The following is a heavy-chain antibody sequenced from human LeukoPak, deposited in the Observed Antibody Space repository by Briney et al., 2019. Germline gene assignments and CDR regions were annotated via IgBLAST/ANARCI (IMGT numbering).Heavy chain of an antibody. Sequence: GASVKVSCKASGYTFTGYYMHWVRQAPGQGLEWMGWNNPNSGGTNYAQKFQGRVTMTRDTSISTAYMELSRLRSDDTAVYYCARDQYYYDSSASDYWGQGTLVTVSS. V-gene: IGHV1-2*02. CDR2: NNPNSGGT. CDR3: ARDQYYYDSSASDY. D-gene: IGHD3-22*01. CDR1: GYTFTGYY. J-gene: IGHJ4*02.